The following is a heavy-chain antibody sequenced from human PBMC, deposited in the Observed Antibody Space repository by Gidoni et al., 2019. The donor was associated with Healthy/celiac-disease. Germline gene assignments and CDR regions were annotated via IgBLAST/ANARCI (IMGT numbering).Heavy chain of an antibody. D-gene: IGHD4-17*01. Sequence: QVQLQESVPGLVKPSETLSLTCAVSGYSISRGYYWGWIRQPPGKGLEWLGSIYHSGSTYYNPSLKSRVTISVDTSKNQFSLKLSSVTAADTAVYYCARGARAAGDYGDYGNWFDPWGQGTLVTVSS. J-gene: IGHJ5*02. CDR2: IYHSGST. CDR1: GYSISRGYY. CDR3: ARGARAAGDYGDYGNWFDP. V-gene: IGHV4-38-2*01.